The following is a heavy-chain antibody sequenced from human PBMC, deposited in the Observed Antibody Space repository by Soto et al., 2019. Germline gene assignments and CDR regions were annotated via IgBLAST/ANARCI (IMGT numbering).Heavy chain of an antibody. CDR3: VRVATGSYDWFDP. J-gene: IGHJ5*02. CDR2: INSDGSRT. D-gene: IGHD1-26*01. Sequence: EVQLVESGEGLVQPGGSLRLSCAASQFTFSRYWMHWVRQAPGKGLMWVSRINSDGSRTTYADSVKGRFTISRDNAKNTLFLQMNSLRAEDSAVYYCVRVATGSYDWFDPWGQGTLVTVSS. CDR1: QFTFSRYW. V-gene: IGHV3-74*03.